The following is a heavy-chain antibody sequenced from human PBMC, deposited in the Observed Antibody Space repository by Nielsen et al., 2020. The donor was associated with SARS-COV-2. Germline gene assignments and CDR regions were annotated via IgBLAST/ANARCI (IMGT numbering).Heavy chain of an antibody. D-gene: IGHD1-1*01. V-gene: IGHV2-70*11. J-gene: IGHJ6*02. CDR2: IDWDDDT. Sequence: SGPTLVKPTQTLTLTCAVSGISLDTSGMSVSWIRQPPGKALEWLARIDWDDDTYSSPSVKTRVALSRDTSKNHVVLRIADMDPAETGTYYCARTWVIRGPYTTDFIHYGFDVWGRGTTVTVSS. CDR3: ARTWVIRGPYTTDFIHYGFDV. CDR1: GISLDTSGMS.